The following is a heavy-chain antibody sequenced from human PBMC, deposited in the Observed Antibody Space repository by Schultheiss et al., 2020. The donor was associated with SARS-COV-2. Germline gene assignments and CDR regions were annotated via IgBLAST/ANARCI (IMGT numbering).Heavy chain of an antibody. J-gene: IGHJ4*02. CDR2: IYYSGST. V-gene: IGHV4-59*08. CDR3: ARHEAAAGTYYFDY. Sequence: SETLSLTCTVSGGSISSYYWSWIRQPPGKGLEWIGYIYYSGSTYYNPSLKSRVTISVDTSKNQFSLKLSSVTAADTAVYYCARHEAAAGTYYFDYWGQGTLVTVSS. D-gene: IGHD6-13*01. CDR1: GGSISSYY.